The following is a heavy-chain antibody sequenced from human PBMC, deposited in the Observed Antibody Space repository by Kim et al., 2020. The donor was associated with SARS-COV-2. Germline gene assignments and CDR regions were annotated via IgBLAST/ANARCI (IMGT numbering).Heavy chain of an antibody. CDR1: GGSISSSNW. V-gene: IGHV4-4*02. D-gene: IGHD6-13*01. J-gene: IGHJ4*02. CDR3: ARGGNGIAAAGFDY. CDR2: IYHSGST. Sequence: SETLSLTCAVSGGSISSSNWWSWVRQPPGKGLEWIGEIYHSGSTNYNPSLKSRVTISVDKSKKQFSLKLSSVTAADTAVYYCARGGNGIAAAGFDYWGQGTLVTVSS.